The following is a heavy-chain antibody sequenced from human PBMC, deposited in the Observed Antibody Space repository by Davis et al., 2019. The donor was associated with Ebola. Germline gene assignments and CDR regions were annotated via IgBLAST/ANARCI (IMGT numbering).Heavy chain of an antibody. CDR3: ARVAGGSSWHFLFDY. CDR1: GGTFSSYA. CDR2: IIPIFGTA. V-gene: IGHV1-69*13. D-gene: IGHD6-13*01. Sequence: AASVKVSCKASGGTFSSYAISWVRQAPGQGLEWMGGIIPIFGTANYAQKFQGRVTITADESTSTAYMELSSLRSEDTAVYYCARVAGGSSWHFLFDYWGQGTLVTVSS. J-gene: IGHJ4*02.